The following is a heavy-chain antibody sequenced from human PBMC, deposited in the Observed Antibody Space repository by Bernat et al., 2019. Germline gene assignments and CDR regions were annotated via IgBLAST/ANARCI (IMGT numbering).Heavy chain of an antibody. CDR1: GYSFTNYW. Sequence: EVQLVQSGAAVKKPGEFLKISCKASGYSFTNYWLGWVRQMPGKGLEWMGIIYPGDSETRYSPSFQGQVTISADKSISTAYLQWSSLKASDTAMYYCARRYCSGGTCPNNWFDPWGQEPWSPSPQ. D-gene: IGHD2-15*01. CDR2: IYPGDSET. J-gene: IGHJ5*02. CDR3: ARRYCSGGTCPNNWFDP. V-gene: IGHV5-51*01.